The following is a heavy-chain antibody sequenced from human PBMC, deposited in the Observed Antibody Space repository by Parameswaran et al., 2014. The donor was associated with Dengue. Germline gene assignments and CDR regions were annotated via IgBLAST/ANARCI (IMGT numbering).Heavy chain of an antibody. CDR2: IKQDGSEK. J-gene: IGHJ4*02. V-gene: IGHV3-7*01. CDR3: ARGTNMVRY. Sequence: RWIRQPPGKGLEWVATIKQDGSEKYYVDSVKGRFTISRDNAKNSLYLQMNSLRAEDTAVYYCARGTNMVRYWGQGTLVTVSS. D-gene: IGHD5-18*01.